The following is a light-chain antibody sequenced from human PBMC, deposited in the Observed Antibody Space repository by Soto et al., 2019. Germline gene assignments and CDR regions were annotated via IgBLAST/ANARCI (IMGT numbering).Light chain of an antibody. Sequence: EVVVTQSPGTLSLSPRERATLSCRASQIVTINSLAWYQQKPGQPPRLLIYAASTRASAIPVRFSGSGSGTDFTLTISRLQPEDFALYYCQQYGDSPFTFGPGTRVDVK. J-gene: IGKJ3*01. CDR2: AAS. CDR3: QQYGDSPFT. CDR1: QIVTINS. V-gene: IGKV3-20*01.